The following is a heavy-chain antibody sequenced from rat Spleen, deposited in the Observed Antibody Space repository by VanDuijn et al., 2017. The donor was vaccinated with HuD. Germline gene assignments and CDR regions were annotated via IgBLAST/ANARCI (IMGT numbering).Heavy chain of an antibody. J-gene: IGHJ2*01. Sequence: QVQLKESGPGLVQPSQTLSLTCTVSGFSISSYGVIWVRQPPGKGLEWMGVIWGNGNTNYKSVFKSRLRISRDTSKSQVFLKMNNLQTEDTAMYFCATQHYYDGYYRDYWGQGVMVTVSS. CDR2: IWGNGNT. V-gene: IGHV2S61*01. CDR3: ATQHYYDGYYRDY. D-gene: IGHD1-12*03. CDR1: GFSISSYG.